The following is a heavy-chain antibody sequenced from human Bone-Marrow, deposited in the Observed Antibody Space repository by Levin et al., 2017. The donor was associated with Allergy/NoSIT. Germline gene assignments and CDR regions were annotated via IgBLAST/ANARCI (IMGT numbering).Heavy chain of an antibody. Sequence: PGGSLRLSCAASGFTFSSYGMHWVRQAPGKGLEWVAVISYDGSNKYYADSVKGRFTISRDNSKNTLYLQMNSLRAEDTAVYYCAKDRGGYDYLWYFDLWGRGTLVTVSS. V-gene: IGHV3-30*18. CDR3: AKDRGGYDYLWYFDL. CDR1: GFTFSSYG. D-gene: IGHD5-12*01. CDR2: ISYDGSNK. J-gene: IGHJ2*01.